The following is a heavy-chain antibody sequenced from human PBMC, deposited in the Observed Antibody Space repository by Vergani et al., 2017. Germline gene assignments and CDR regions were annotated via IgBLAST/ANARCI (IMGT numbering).Heavy chain of an antibody. CDR1: GYSFTSYW. V-gene: IGHV5-51*03. CDR2: IYPGDSDT. J-gene: IGHJ5*02. CDR3: ARLAPAGWKWLRGWFDP. D-gene: IGHD6-19*01. Sequence: EVQLVQSGAEVKKPGESLKISCKGSGYSFTSYWIGWVRQMLGKGLELMGIIYPGDSDTRYSPSFQGQVTISADKSISTAYLQWISLKASDTSMYYCARLAPAGWKWLRGWFDPWGQGTLVTVSS.